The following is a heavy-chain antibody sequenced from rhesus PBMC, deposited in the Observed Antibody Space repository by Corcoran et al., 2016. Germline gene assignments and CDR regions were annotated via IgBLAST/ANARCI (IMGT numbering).Heavy chain of an antibody. CDR2: IGGSSGST. V-gene: IGHV4-127*01. D-gene: IGHD6-37*01. CDR3: ARGLAGRGYYFDY. CDR1: GYSISSGYG. Sequence: QVQLQESGPGLVKPSETLSLTCAVSGYSISSGYGWSGIRQPPGKGLGWMGNIGGSSGSTNSTPSLRSRVTISKDTSKTPFSLKLSSVTAADTAVYYCARGLAGRGYYFDYWGQGVLVTVSS. J-gene: IGHJ4*01.